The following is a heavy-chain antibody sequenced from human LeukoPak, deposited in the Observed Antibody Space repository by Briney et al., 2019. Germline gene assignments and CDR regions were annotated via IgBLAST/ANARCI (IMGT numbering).Heavy chain of an antibody. Sequence: SETLSLTCTVSGGSISSYYWSWIRQPPGKGLEWIAYLFYSGSTDYNPSLESRVTISLDTSKSQFSLRLTSVTAADTAVYYCARRYGSGSYDKFDYWGQGTLVTVSS. D-gene: IGHD3-10*01. CDR3: ARRYGSGSYDKFDY. CDR2: LFYSGST. CDR1: GGSISSYY. V-gene: IGHV4-59*08. J-gene: IGHJ4*02.